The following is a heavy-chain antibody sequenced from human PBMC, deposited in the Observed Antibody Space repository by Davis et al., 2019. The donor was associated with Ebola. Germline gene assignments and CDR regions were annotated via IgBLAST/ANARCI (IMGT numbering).Heavy chain of an antibody. CDR2: INSDGSST. CDR3: ARGRGWVDY. Sequence: GESLKISCAASGFTFSNYRMHWVRQVPGTGLVWVSRINSDGSSTSYADSVKGRFTISRDNAKNTLYVQMNSLRAEDTAVYYCARGRGWVDYWGQGTLVTVSS. D-gene: IGHD5-24*01. CDR1: GFTFSNYR. J-gene: IGHJ4*02. V-gene: IGHV3-74*01.